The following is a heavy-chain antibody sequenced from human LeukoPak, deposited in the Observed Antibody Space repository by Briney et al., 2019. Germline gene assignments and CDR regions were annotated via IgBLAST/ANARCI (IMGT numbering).Heavy chain of an antibody. J-gene: IGHJ6*02. CDR3: ARTPARHYYYGMDV. V-gene: IGHV1-69*04. CDR2: IIPILGIA. Sequence: SVKVSCKASGGTFSSYAISWVRQAPGQGLERMGRIIPILGIANYAQKFQGRVTITADKSTSTAYMELSSLRSEDTAVYYCARTPARHYYYGMDVWGQGTTVTVSS. D-gene: IGHD1-1*01. CDR1: GGTFSSYA.